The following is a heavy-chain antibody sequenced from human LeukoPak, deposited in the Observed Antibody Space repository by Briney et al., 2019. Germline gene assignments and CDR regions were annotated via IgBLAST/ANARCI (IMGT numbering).Heavy chain of an antibody. D-gene: IGHD6-13*01. CDR2: IYYSGST. V-gene: IGHV4-59*12. Sequence: SETLSLTCTVSGGSISSYYWSWIRQPPGKGLEWIGYIYYSGSTNYNPSLKSRVTISVDRSKNQFSLKLSSVTAADTAVYYCARQKGAPNNIAAAGQLDYWGQGTLVTVSS. CDR3: ARQKGAPNNIAAAGQLDY. CDR1: GGSISSYY. J-gene: IGHJ4*02.